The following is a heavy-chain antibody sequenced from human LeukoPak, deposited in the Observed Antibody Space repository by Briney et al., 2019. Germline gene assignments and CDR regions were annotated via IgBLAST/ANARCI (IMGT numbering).Heavy chain of an antibody. CDR1: GDSITSYF. J-gene: IGHJ4*02. Sequence: SETLSLTCTVSGDSITSYFWGWIRQPPGKGLEWVGYIFYSGITNYNPSLKSRVTISVDTSKNQFSLKLSSVTAADTAVYYCARKWILNYWGQGTLVTVSS. CDR3: ARKWILNY. D-gene: IGHD5-18*01. CDR2: IFYSGIT. V-gene: IGHV4-59*12.